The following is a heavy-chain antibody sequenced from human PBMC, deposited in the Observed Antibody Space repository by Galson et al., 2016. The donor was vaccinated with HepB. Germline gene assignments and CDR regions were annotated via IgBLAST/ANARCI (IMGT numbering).Heavy chain of an antibody. V-gene: IGHV3-23*01. CDR2: ISGSGGSP. CDR3: AKDTRNGVYSRWFDP. CDR1: GFTFSNYA. D-gene: IGHD2-8*01. Sequence: SLRLSCAASGFTFSNYAMSWVRQAPGKGLEWVSAISGSGGSPYYADSVKGRFTISRDNSKNTLYLQMNSLRVEDTALYYCAKDTRNGVYSRWFDPWGQGTLVTVSS. J-gene: IGHJ5*02.